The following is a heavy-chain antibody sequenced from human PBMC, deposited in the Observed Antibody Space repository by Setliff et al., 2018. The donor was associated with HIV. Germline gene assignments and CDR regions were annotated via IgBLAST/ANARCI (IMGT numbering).Heavy chain of an antibody. Sequence: ASVKVSCKTSGYSFSSHPIHWVRQAPGQRPEWMGWIKTGNGDTQYSQKFRDRVTITRDTSADTVYMELSSLRSEDTAVYYCARHNVRTKMIIVGARGPYYYMDVWGKGTTVTVSS. CDR1: GYSFSSHP. V-gene: IGHV1-3*04. J-gene: IGHJ6*03. CDR3: ARHNVRTKMIIVGARGPYYYMDV. CDR2: IKTGNGDT. D-gene: IGHD1-26*01.